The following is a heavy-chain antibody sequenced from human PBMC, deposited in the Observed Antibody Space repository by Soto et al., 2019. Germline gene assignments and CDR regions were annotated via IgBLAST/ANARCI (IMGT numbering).Heavy chain of an antibody. CDR2: IKPGSGDT. D-gene: IGHD6-19*01. J-gene: IGHJ5*01. Sequence: GASVKVSCKASGYAFTAYYIHWVLQAPGQGLECMGWIKPGSGDTGYTQKFQGRVTMTRDTSISTAYMELNSLRSADTAIYYCARGSAVGGNWFDSWGQGTLVTVSS. CDR1: GYAFTAYY. CDR3: ARGSAVGGNWFDS. V-gene: IGHV1-2*02.